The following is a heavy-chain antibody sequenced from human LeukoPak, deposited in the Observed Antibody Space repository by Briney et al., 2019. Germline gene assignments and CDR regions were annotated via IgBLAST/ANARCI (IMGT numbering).Heavy chain of an antibody. CDR2: IIPIFGTA. D-gene: IGHD6-13*01. CDR1: GGTFSSYA. Sequence: SVKVSCKASGGTFSSYAISWVRQAPGQGLEWMGGIIPIFGTANYAQKFQGRVTITADESTSTAYMELSSLRSEDTAVYYCATRAAGTEYFQHWGQGTLVTVSS. CDR3: ATRAAGTEYFQH. J-gene: IGHJ1*01. V-gene: IGHV1-69*13.